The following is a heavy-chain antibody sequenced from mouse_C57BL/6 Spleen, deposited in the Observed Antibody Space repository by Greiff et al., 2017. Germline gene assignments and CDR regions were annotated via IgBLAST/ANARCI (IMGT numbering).Heavy chain of an antibody. CDR1: GYTFTSYW. CDR2: IDPNRGGT. CDR3: AREKLTGTRNGFAY. J-gene: IGHJ3*01. V-gene: IGHV1-72*01. Sequence: QVQLQQPGAELVKPGASVKLSCKASGYTFTSYWMHWVKQRPGRGLEWIGRIDPNRGGTKYNEKFKSKATLTVDKPSSTAYMQLSSLTSEDSAVYYCAREKLTGTRNGFAYWGQGTLVTVAA. D-gene: IGHD4-1*01.